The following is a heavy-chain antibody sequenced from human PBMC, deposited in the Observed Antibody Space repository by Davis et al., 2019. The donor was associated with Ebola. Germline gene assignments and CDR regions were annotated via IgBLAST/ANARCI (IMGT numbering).Heavy chain of an antibody. CDR2: ISGAGYNT. J-gene: IGHJ4*02. Sequence: PGGSLRLSCGASGFTFTNYAMKWVRQGPGQGLEWVSGISGAGYNTYHADSVKGRFTISRDNSKNTLYLQMNSLSADDTAVYYCATCGFCISSSGIDYRGQGTLVTVSS. CDR3: ATCGFCISSSGIDY. D-gene: IGHD6-19*01. CDR1: GFTFTNYA. V-gene: IGHV3-23*01.